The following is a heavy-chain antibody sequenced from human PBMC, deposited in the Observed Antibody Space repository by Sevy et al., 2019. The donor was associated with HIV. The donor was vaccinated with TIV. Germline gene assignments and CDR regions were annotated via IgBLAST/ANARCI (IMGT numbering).Heavy chain of an antibody. D-gene: IGHD6-6*01. Sequence: SETLSLTCTVSGGSISSSSYYWGWIRQPPGKGLEWIGSIYYSGSTYYYPSLKSRVTISVDTSKNQFSLKLSSVTAADMAVYYCARPRYSSSSPFDYWGQGTLVTVSS. CDR3: ARPRYSSSSPFDY. CDR2: IYYSGST. J-gene: IGHJ4*02. V-gene: IGHV4-39*01. CDR1: GGSISSSSYY.